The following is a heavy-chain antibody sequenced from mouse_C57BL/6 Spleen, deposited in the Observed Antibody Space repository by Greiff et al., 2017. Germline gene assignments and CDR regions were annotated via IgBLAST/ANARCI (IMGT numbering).Heavy chain of an antibody. V-gene: IGHV1-82*01. Sequence: QVQLQQSGPELVKPGASVKISCKASGYAFSSSWMNWVKQRPGKGLEWIGRIYPGDGDTNYNGKFKGKATLTADKSSSTAYMQLSSLTSEDSAVYFCARERLRYWYFDVWGTGTTVTVSS. CDR1: GYAFSSSW. CDR2: IYPGDGDT. D-gene: IGHD2-4*01. J-gene: IGHJ1*03. CDR3: ARERLRYWYFDV.